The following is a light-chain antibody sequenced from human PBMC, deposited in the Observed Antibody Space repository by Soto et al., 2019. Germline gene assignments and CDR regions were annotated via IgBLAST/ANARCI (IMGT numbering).Light chain of an antibody. CDR1: SXDVGGYNY. V-gene: IGLV2-14*01. J-gene: IGLJ1*01. CDR2: EVS. CDR3: SSYTSSSTLYV. Sequence: QSALAQPGSVSGSPGQSITISCTGTSXDVGGYNYVSWYQQHPGKAPKLMIYEVSNRPSGVSNRFSGPKSGNTASLTISGLQAEDEADYYCSSYTSSSTLYVFGTGTKVTVL.